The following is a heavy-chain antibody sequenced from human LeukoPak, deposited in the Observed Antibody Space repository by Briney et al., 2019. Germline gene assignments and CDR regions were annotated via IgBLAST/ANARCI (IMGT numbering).Heavy chain of an antibody. CDR1: GGTFSSYT. D-gene: IGHD2-15*01. CDR3: ARIEVGDMDDAFDI. Sequence: SVKVSCKASGGTFSSYTISWVRQAPGQGLEWMGRIIPILGIANYAQKFQGRVTITADKSTSTAYMELSSLRSEDTAVYYCARIEVGDMDDAFDIWGQGTMVTVSS. J-gene: IGHJ3*02. V-gene: IGHV1-69*02. CDR2: IIPILGIA.